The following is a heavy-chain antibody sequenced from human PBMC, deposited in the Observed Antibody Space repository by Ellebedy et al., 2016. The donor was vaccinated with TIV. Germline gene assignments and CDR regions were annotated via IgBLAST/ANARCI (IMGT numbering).Heavy chain of an antibody. D-gene: IGHD2-15*01. CDR3: AREGCSGGSCYLDY. CDR1: GGSISSSSYY. CDR2: IYYSGST. J-gene: IGHJ4*02. Sequence: SETLSLXXTVSGGSISSSSYYWGWIRQPPGKGLEWIGSIYYSGSTYYNPSLKSRVTISVDTSKNQFSLKLSSVTAADTAVYYCAREGCSGGSCYLDYWGQGTLVTVSS. V-gene: IGHV4-39*07.